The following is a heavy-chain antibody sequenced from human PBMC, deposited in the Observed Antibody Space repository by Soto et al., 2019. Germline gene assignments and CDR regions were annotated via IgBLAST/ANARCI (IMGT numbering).Heavy chain of an antibody. CDR2: ISYDGSNK. CDR1: GFTFSSYG. V-gene: IGHV3-30*18. Sequence: QVQLVESGGGVVQPGRSLRLSCAASGFTFSSYGMHWVRQAPGKGLEWVAVISYDGSNKYYADSVKGRFTISRDNSKHTLYLQMNSLRAEDTAVYYCANRDYWGQGTLVTVSS. CDR3: ANRDY. J-gene: IGHJ4*02.